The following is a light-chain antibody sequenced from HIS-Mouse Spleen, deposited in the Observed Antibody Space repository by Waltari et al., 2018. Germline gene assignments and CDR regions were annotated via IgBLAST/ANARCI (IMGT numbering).Light chain of an antibody. CDR3: CSYAGSYTFEVV. V-gene: IGLV3-21*03. CDR1: NIGSKS. Sequence: SYVLTQPPSVSVAPGKTARITRGGNNIGSKSVHWYQQKPGPAPVLVVYDDSDRPSGIPERFSGSNSGNTATLTISGLQAEDEADYYCCSYAGSYTFEVVFGGGTKLTVL. J-gene: IGLJ2*01. CDR2: DDS.